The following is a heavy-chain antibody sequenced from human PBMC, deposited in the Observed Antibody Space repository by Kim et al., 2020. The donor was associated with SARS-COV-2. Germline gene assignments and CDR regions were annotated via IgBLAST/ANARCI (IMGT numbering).Heavy chain of an antibody. CDR2: ISGDGGST. CDR1: GFTFDDYA. J-gene: IGHJ4*02. Sequence: GGSLRLSCAASGFTFDDYAMHWVRQAPGKGLEWASLISGDGGSTYYADSVKGRFTISRDNSKNSLYLQMNSLRTEDTALYYCAKEAYCGGDCYWLSYYFDYWGQGTLVTVSS. V-gene: IGHV3-43*02. D-gene: IGHD2-21*02. CDR3: AKEAYCGGDCYWLSYYFDY.